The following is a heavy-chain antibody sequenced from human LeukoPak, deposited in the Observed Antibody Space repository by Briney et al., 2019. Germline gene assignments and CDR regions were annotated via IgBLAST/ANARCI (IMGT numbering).Heavy chain of an antibody. J-gene: IGHJ3*02. CDR3: ARGDDSRITMVRSSFDALDI. V-gene: IGHV4-39*07. D-gene: IGHD3-10*01. CDR2: IDYTGRT. Sequence: PSETLSLTCTVSGGSISSNDYAWGWIRQPPGTGLEWIANIDYTGRTFSHPSLRSRITISVDTSKNQFSLKLGSVTAADTAVYHCARGDDSRITMVRSSFDALDIWGQGTMVTVSS. CDR1: GGSISSNDYA.